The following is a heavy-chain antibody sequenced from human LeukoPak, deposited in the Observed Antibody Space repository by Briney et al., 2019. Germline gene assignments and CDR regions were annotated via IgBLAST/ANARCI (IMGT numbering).Heavy chain of an antibody. CDR3: ARSREWGFDY. V-gene: IGHV3-23*01. J-gene: IGHJ4*02. CDR2: ITGGGDGT. D-gene: IGHD3-16*01. CDR1: GFAFNNFA. Sequence: GGSLRLSCAASGFAFNNFAMSWVRQAPGKGLEWVSMITGGGDGTYYADSVKGRFTISRDDSKNTVYLQMNSLRAEDMAVYYCARSREWGFDYWGQGTLVTVSS.